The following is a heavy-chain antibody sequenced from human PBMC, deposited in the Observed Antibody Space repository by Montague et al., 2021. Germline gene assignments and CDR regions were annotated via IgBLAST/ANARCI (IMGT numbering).Heavy chain of an antibody. V-gene: IGHV4-34*01. CDR1: DGSFSDYY. CDR2: INHSGST. J-gene: IGHJ4*02. CDR3: ARGRQLMHRLFVVVSAGDYYLDF. Sequence: SETLSLTCAVYDGSFSDYYWTWIRQSPGKGLEWIGEINHSGSTNYNPSLKSRVNISVDTSKNQFSLKMTSVTAADTAVYYCARGRQLMHRLFVVVSAGDYYLDFWGRGTLVAVSS. D-gene: IGHD2-15*01.